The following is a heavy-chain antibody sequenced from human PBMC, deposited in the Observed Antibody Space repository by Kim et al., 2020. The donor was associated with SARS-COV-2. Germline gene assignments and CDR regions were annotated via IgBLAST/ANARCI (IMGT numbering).Heavy chain of an antibody. J-gene: IGHJ4*02. V-gene: IGHV3-64D*06. Sequence: SVKGRFTISRDNSKNTLYLQMSSLRAEDTAVYYCVKGLGYSSSWTNYVDYWGQGTLVTVSS. CDR3: VKGLGYSSSWTNYVDY. D-gene: IGHD6-13*01.